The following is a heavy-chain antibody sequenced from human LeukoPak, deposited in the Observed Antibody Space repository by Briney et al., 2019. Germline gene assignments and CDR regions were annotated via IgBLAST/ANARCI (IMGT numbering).Heavy chain of an antibody. CDR3: ARQTAMGRSGDY. D-gene: IGHD5-18*01. J-gene: IGHJ4*02. CDR2: IDPSDSET. Sequence: GESLKISFNASGYSFTSYWIGWVRQMPGKGLEWMGIIDPSDSETRYTPSFQGQVTISVDKSLTTADLQWNSLKASDTAMYYCARQTAMGRSGDYWGQGTLVTVSS. CDR1: GYSFTSYW. V-gene: IGHV5-51*01.